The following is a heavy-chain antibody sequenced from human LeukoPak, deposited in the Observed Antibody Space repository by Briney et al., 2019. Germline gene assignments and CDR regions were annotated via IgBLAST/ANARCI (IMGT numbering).Heavy chain of an antibody. J-gene: IGHJ6*02. D-gene: IGHD6-13*01. CDR2: IYYSGST. CDR3: ARVLSSSWSYYYYYGMDV. V-gene: IGHV4-59*01. Sequence: SETLSLTCTVSGGSISSYYWSWIRQPPGKGREWIGYIYYSGSTNYNPSLKSRVTISVDTSKNQFSLKLSSVTAADTAVYYCARVLSSSWSYYYYYGMDVWGQGTTVTVSS. CDR1: GGSISSYY.